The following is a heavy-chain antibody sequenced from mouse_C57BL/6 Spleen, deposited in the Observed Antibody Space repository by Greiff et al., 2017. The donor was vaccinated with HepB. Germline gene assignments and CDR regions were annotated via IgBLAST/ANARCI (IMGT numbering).Heavy chain of an antibody. D-gene: IGHD2-4*01. V-gene: IGHV1-39*01. Sequence: EVKLMESGPELVKPGASVKISCKASGYSFTDYNMNWVKQSNGKSLEWIGVINPNYGTTSYNQKFKGKATLTVDQSSSTAYMQLNSLTSEDSAVYYCARDYYYYDYDGTPWFAYWGQGTLVTVSA. CDR1: GYSFTDYN. CDR3: ARDYYYYDYDGTPWFAY. J-gene: IGHJ3*01. CDR2: INPNYGTT.